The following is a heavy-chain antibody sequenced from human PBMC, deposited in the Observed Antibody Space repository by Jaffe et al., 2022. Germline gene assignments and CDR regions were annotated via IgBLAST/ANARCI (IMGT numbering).Heavy chain of an antibody. D-gene: IGHD3-9*01. J-gene: IGHJ4*02. V-gene: IGHV4-4*02. CDR3: ARGSGGGYYDILTGYYTPYYFDY. Sequence: QVQLQESGPGLVKPSGTLSLTCAVSGGSISSSNWWSWVRQPPGKGLEWIGEIYHSGSTNYNPSLKSRVTISVDKSKNQFSLKLSSVTAADTAVYYCARGSGGGYYDILTGYYTPYYFDYWGQGTLVTVSS. CDR2: IYHSGST. CDR1: GGSISSSNW.